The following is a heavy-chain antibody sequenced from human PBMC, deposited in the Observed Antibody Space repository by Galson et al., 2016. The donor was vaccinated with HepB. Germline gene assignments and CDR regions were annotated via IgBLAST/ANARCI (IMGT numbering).Heavy chain of an antibody. J-gene: IGHJ4*02. CDR2: ISSSSSYI. CDR3: AIAVSWDYGDYAGY. Sequence: SLRLSCAASGFTFSSYSMNWVRQAPGKGLEWVSSISSSSSYIYYADAVEGRFTISRDNAKNSLYLQMNSLRAEDTAVYYCAIAVSWDYGDYAGYWGQGTLVTVSS. D-gene: IGHD4-17*01. V-gene: IGHV3-21*01. CDR1: GFTFSSYS.